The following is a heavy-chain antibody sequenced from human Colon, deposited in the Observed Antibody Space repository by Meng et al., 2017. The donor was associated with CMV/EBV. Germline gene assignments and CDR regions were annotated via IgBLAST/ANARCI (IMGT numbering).Heavy chain of an antibody. Sequence: GSLRLSCSVSGDSISGSSYYWGWIRQLPGKRLEWIGSIYYSGSTFYNPSLQSRLTISVDTSKNQFSLKLTSVTPADTAVYHCARQPNGDLGQDGFDFWGQGTRVTVSS. CDR3: ARQPNGDLGQDGFDF. D-gene: IGHD3-16*01. V-gene: IGHV4-39*07. CDR1: GDSISGSSYY. CDR2: IYYSGST. J-gene: IGHJ3*01.